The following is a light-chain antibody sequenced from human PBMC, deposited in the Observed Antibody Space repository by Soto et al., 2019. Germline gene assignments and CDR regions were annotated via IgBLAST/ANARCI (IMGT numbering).Light chain of an antibody. CDR3: QQRSNWPPIT. CDR2: DAS. J-gene: IGKJ5*01. Sequence: EIVLTQSPATLSFSPGERATLSCRASQSVSSYVAWYQQTPGQAPRLLIYDASNRATGIPARFSGSGSGTDFTLTISSLEPEDFAVYYCQQRSNWPPITFGQGTRLEIK. V-gene: IGKV3-11*01. CDR1: QSVSSY.